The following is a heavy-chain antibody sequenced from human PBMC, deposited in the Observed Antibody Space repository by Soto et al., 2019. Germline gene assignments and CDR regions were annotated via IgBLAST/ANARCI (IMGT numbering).Heavy chain of an antibody. Sequence: SETLSLTCTVSGGSISSYYWSWIRQPPGKGLEWIGYIYYSGSTNYNPSLKSRVTISVDTSKNQFSLKLSSVTAADTAVYYCARLADDYIWGSSQGEPAFDIWGQGTMVTVSS. CDR3: ARLADDYIWGSSQGEPAFDI. CDR1: GGSISSYY. CDR2: IYYSGST. J-gene: IGHJ3*02. V-gene: IGHV4-59*01. D-gene: IGHD3-16*01.